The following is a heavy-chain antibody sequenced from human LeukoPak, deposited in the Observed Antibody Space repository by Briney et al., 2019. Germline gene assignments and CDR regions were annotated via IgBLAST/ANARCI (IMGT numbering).Heavy chain of an antibody. D-gene: IGHD2-15*01. V-gene: IGHV3-9*03. J-gene: IGHJ3*02. CDR2: ISWNSGSI. CDR3: AKMGSPHLIVALDPGDAFDI. Sequence: PGGSLRLSCAASGFTFSGFWMHWVRQAPGKGLEWVSGISWNSGSIGYADSVKGRFTISRDNAKNSLYLQMNSLRAEDMALYYCAKMGSPHLIVALDPGDAFDIWGQGTMVTVSS. CDR1: GFTFSGFW.